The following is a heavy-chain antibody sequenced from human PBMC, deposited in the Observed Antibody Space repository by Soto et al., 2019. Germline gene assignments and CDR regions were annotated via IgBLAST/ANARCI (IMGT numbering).Heavy chain of an antibody. D-gene: IGHD3-22*01. CDR3: AKDQLRDYYDSSGYFDY. CDR1: GFTFSSYA. J-gene: IGHJ4*02. CDR2: ISGSGGST. V-gene: IGHV3-23*01. Sequence: EVQLLESGGGLVQPGGSLRLSCAASGFTFSSYAMSWVRQAPGKGLEWVSAISGSGGSTYYADSVKGRFTISRDNSKNTLYLQMNSLRAEDTAVYYCAKDQLRDYYDSSGYFDYWGQGTLVTVSS.